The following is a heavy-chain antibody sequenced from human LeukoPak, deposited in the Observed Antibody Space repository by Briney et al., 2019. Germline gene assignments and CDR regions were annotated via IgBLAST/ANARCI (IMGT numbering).Heavy chain of an antibody. CDR1: X. V-gene: IGHV3-30*07. CDR2: ISYDGSNK. Sequence: XMHWVRQAXXXGXEWVXVISYDGSNKYYADSVKGRFTISRDNSKNTLYLQMNSLRAEDTAVYYCARDSGPGNSYFDYWGQGTLVTVSS. CDR3: ARDSGPGNSYFDY. D-gene: IGHD1-1*01. J-gene: IGHJ4*02.